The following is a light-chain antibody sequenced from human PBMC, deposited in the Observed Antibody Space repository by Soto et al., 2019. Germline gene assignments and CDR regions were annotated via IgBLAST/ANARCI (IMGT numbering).Light chain of an antibody. J-gene: IGKJ2*01. CDR1: QSISNT. CDR2: GAS. Sequence: EIVMTQSPATLSVSPGERATLSCRASQSISNTLAWFQQKPGQGPRLLIYGASTRATGIPARFSGSGSGTEFTLTISSLQSEDFAVYFCQQYNDWPMTFGQGTTLEIK. CDR3: QQYNDWPMT. V-gene: IGKV3-15*01.